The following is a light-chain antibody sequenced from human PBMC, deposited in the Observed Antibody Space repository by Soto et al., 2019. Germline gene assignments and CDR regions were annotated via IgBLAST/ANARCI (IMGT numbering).Light chain of an antibody. Sequence: LTQPPSASGSPGQSVTISCTGTSSDVGDYNYVSWYQHHPGKAPKLMIYEVTKRPSGVPDRFSGSKSGNTASLTVSGLQAEDEADYYCSSYAGTNNPYVFGTGTKVTV. CDR2: EVT. CDR3: SSYAGTNNPYV. J-gene: IGLJ1*01. V-gene: IGLV2-8*01. CDR1: SSDVGDYNY.